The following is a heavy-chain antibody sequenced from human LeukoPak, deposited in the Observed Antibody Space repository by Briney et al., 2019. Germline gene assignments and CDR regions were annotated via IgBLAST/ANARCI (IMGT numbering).Heavy chain of an antibody. CDR3: AKQFVDI. CDR2: LSESGDVT. Sequence: GGSLRLSCAASGFAFSNYAMNWVRQAPGKGLEWVSSLSESGDVTSYADSVKGRFTISRDNSRNILHLQMSSLRAEDTAIYYCAKQFVDIWGQGTLVIVSS. D-gene: IGHD5-24*01. J-gene: IGHJ5*02. CDR1: GFAFSNYA. V-gene: IGHV3-23*01.